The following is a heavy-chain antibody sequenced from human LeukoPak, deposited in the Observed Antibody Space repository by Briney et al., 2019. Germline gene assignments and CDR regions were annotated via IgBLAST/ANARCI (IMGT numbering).Heavy chain of an antibody. CDR1: GFTFSSYG. CDR3: AKGPHYGSEFDY. Sequence: GGSLTLSCAASGFTFSSYGMHWVRQAPGKGLEWVAVIWYDGSNKYYADPVKGRFTISRDNSKNTLYLQMNSLRAEDTAVYYCAKGPHYGSEFDYWGQGTLVTVSS. V-gene: IGHV3-33*06. CDR2: IWYDGSNK. D-gene: IGHD3-10*01. J-gene: IGHJ4*02.